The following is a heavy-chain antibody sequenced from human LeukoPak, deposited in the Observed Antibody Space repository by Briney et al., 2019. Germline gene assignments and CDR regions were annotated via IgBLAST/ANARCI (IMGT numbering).Heavy chain of an antibody. J-gene: IGHJ6*03. V-gene: IGHV4-39*06. CDR3: ARGRSGLEDHYYYYMDV. CDR1: GGSISSSSYY. D-gene: IGHD1-26*01. Sequence: SETLSPTCTVSGGSISSSSYYWGWIRQPPGKGLEWIGSIYYSGSTYYNPSLKSRVTISVDTSKNQFPLMLSSVTAADTAVYYCARGRSGLEDHYYYYMDVWGKGTTVTISS. CDR2: IYYSGST.